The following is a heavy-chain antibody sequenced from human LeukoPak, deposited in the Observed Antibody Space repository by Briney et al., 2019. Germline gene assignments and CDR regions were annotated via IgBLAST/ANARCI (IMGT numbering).Heavy chain of an antibody. D-gene: IGHD4-23*01. CDR3: ARDLATYGGNSPLDY. Sequence: GGSLRLSCAASGFTFSDYYMSWIRQAPGKGLEWVSYISSSGSTIYYADSVKGRFTISGDNAKNSLYLQMNSLRAEDTAVYYCARDLATYGGNSPLDYWGQGTLVTVSS. CDR1: GFTFSDYY. J-gene: IGHJ4*02. V-gene: IGHV3-11*01. CDR2: ISSSGSTI.